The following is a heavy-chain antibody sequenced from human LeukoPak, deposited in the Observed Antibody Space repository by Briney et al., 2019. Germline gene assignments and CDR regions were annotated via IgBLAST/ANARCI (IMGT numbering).Heavy chain of an antibody. V-gene: IGHV1-8*01. CDR2: MNPNSGNT. CDR3: ASLGSGSSRIIDFDY. Sequence: ASVKVSCKAFGYTFTSYDINWVRQATGQGLEWMGWMNPNSGNTGYAQKFQGRVTMTRDTSTSTVYMELSSLRSEDTAVYYCASLGSGSSRIIDFDYWGQGTLVTVSS. D-gene: IGHD3-10*01. J-gene: IGHJ4*02. CDR1: GYTFTSYD.